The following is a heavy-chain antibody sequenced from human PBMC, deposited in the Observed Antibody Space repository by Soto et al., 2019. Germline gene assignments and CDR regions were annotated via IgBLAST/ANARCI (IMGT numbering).Heavy chain of an antibody. CDR1: GFTFSHYA. D-gene: IGHD1-26*01. J-gene: IGHJ4*02. Sequence: QVQLVESGGGVVQSGRSLRLSCAASGFTFSHYAMHWVRQAPGKGLEWVALMSYDGSNEYYADSVKGRFTISRDNSKNTLNQQMNSMRAEDTAVYYCAKDGSHNFDYWGQGTLVTVSS. V-gene: IGHV3-30*18. CDR2: MSYDGSNE. CDR3: AKDGSHNFDY.